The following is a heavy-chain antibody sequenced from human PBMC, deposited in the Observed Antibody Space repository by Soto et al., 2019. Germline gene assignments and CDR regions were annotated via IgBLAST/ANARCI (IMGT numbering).Heavy chain of an antibody. CDR1: GFTFSSYA. D-gene: IGHD6-19*01. V-gene: IGHV3-30-3*01. CDR3: ATSVAGTDYYFDY. J-gene: IGHJ4*02. Sequence: GGSLRLSCAASGFTFSSYAMHWVRQAPGKGLEWVPVISYDGSNKYYADSVKGRFTISRDNSKNTLYLQMNSLRAEDTAVYYCATSVAGTDYYFDYWGQGTLVTVSS. CDR2: ISYDGSNK.